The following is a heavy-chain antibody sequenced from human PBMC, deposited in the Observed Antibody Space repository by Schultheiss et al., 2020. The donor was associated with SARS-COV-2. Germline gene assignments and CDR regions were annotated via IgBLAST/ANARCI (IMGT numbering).Heavy chain of an antibody. J-gene: IGHJ4*02. D-gene: IGHD6-19*01. CDR3: AKDNGWEQWLPPFDY. CDR1: GFTFSRYA. V-gene: IGHV3-30*04. Sequence: GGSLRLSCAASGFTFSRYAMHWVRQAPGKGLEWVAIISYDGSTKYYTDSVKGRFTISRDNSKNTLYLQMNSLRAEDTAVYYCAKDNGWEQWLPPFDYWGQGTLVTVSS. CDR2: ISYDGSTK.